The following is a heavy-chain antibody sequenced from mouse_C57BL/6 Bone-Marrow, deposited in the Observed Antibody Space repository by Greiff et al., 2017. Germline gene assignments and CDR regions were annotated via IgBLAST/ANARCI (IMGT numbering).Heavy chain of an antibody. CDR3: AGKWEGGGYFDV. V-gene: IGHV1-64*01. D-gene: IGHD4-1*01. J-gene: IGHJ1*03. CDR1: GYTFTSYW. CDR2: IHPNSGST. Sequence: QVQLQQPGAELVKPGASVKLSCKASGYTFTSYWMHWVKQRPGQGLEWIGMIHPNSGSTNYNEKFKSKATLTVDKSSSTAYMQLSSLTSEDSAVSDCAGKWEGGGYFDVWGTGTTVTVSS.